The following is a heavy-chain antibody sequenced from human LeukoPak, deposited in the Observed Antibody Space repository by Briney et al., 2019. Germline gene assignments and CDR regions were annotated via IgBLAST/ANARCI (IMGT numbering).Heavy chain of an antibody. J-gene: IGHJ4*02. D-gene: IGHD6-13*01. CDR2: ISSSGDNT. CDR3: AKGPPTGYGSSWFDY. V-gene: IGHV3-23*01. CDR1: GFTFSSYA. Sequence: GGSLRLSCAVSGFTFSSYAMSWVRQAPGKGLEWVSAISSSGDNTYYADSVKGRFTISRDNSKNTLYLQMNSLRAEDTAVYYCAKGPPTGYGSSWFDYWGQGTLVTLSS.